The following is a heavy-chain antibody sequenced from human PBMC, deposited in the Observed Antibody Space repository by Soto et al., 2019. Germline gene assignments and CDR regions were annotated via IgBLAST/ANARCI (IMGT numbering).Heavy chain of an antibody. CDR1: GCSFSTYE. CDR2: ISNTGSTT. Sequence: SGGSLRLSCAASGCSFSTYEMDWVRQAPGKGLEWLSYISNTGSTTYYADSVKGRFTISRDNAENTLYLQMNSLGAEDTAVYFCATEGYFGSGSPFDPWGQGTLVTVSS. CDR3: ATEGYFGSGSPFDP. V-gene: IGHV3-48*03. J-gene: IGHJ5*02. D-gene: IGHD3-10*01.